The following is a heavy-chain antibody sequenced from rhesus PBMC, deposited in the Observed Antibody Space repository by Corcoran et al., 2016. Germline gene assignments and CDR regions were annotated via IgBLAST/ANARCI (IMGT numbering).Heavy chain of an antibody. Sequence: QVQLVQSGAEVKKPGSSVKVSCKASGYTFTDYYMHWVRQAPGQGLEWGVELTPNTWGTTTAKQCQARVTMTRDTSTSTASMELSSLRSEDTAVYSCARPYSYGGSFDYWGQGVLVTVSS. CDR1: GYTFTDYY. D-gene: IGHD5-36*01. J-gene: IGHJ4*01. V-gene: IGHV1-138*01. CDR2: LTPNTWGT. CDR3: ARPYSYGGSFDY.